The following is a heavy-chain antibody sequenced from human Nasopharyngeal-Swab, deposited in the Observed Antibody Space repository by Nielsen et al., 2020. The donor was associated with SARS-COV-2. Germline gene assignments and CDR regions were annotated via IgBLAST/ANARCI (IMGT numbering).Heavy chain of an antibody. CDR3: AATVAGMGSYGD. J-gene: IGHJ4*02. Sequence: WVRQAPGQRLEWIGWIVVGSGNTNYAQKFQERVTIIRDMSTSTAYMELSSLRSEDTAVYYCAATVAGMGSYGDWGQGTLVTVSS. D-gene: IGHD6-19*01. CDR2: IVVGSGNT. V-gene: IGHV1-58*01.